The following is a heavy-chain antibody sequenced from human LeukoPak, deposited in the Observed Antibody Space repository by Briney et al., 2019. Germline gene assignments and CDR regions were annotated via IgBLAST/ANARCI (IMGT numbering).Heavy chain of an antibody. J-gene: IGHJ3*02. D-gene: IGHD2-2*01. V-gene: IGHV3-23*01. CDR2: ISGSGNSA. CDR3: ARGGSTDAFDI. CDR1: GFTFSSYS. Sequence: GGSLRLSCAASGFTFSSYSMNWVRQAPGKGLEWVSGISGSGNSAYYADSVKGRFTISRDNSKNTLYLQMNSLRAEDTAVYYCARGGSTDAFDIWGQGTMVTVSS.